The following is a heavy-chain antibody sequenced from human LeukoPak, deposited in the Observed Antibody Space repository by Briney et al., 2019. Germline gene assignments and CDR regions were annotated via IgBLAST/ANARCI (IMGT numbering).Heavy chain of an antibody. CDR3: AREDKWELLPGNFDY. J-gene: IGHJ4*02. D-gene: IGHD1-26*01. V-gene: IGHV1-69*05. CDR2: IIPIFGTA. Sequence: XASXXTFISYAISXVRQAPGQGLEWMGRIIPIFGTANYAQKFQGRVTITTDESTSTAYMELSSLRSEDTAVYYCAREDKWELLPGNFDYWGQGTLVTVSS. CDR1: XXTFISYA.